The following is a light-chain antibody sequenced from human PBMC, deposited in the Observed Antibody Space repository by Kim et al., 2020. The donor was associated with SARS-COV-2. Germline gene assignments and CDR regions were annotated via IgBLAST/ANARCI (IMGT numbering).Light chain of an antibody. CDR2: DAS. CDR3: QQRSNWAT. J-gene: IGKJ5*01. V-gene: IGKV3-11*01. Sequence: CLSPGERHTTSCRASQSVSSYVAWYQQKPGQAPRLLIYDASNRATGIPARFSGSGSGTDFTLTISSLEPEDFAVYYCQQRSNWATFGQGTRLEIK. CDR1: QSVSSY.